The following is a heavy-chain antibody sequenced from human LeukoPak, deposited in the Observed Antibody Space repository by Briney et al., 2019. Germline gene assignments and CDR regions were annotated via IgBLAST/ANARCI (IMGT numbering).Heavy chain of an antibody. D-gene: IGHD6-19*01. Sequence: GASVKVSCKSSGYTFTGYYMHWVRQAPGQGLEWMGWINPNSGGTNYAQKFQGRVTMTRDTSISTAYMELSRLRSDDTAVYYCARERGQWLVQHYFDYWGQGTLVTVSS. J-gene: IGHJ4*02. CDR3: ARERGQWLVQHYFDY. V-gene: IGHV1-2*02. CDR2: INPNSGGT. CDR1: GYTFTGYY.